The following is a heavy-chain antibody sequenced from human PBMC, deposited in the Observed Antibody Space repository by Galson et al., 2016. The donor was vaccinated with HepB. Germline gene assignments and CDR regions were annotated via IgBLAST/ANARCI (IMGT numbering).Heavy chain of an antibody. CDR1: GFTFSLFA. J-gene: IGHJ4*02. V-gene: IGHV3-30-3*01. CDR3: ARARDRYGSGGPLDY. D-gene: IGHD3-10*01. CDR2: ISYDGSNK. Sequence: RLSCAASGFTFSLFAIHWVRQAPGKGLEWVAMISYDGSNKYYADSVKGRFTISRDNPKNTPYLQMDSLRIEDTAIYSCARARDRYGSGGPLDYWGQGSLVTVSS.